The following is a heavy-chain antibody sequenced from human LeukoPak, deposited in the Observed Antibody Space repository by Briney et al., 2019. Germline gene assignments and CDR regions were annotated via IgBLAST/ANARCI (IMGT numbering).Heavy chain of an antibody. CDR3: AHWTTVVRPYDAFDI. J-gene: IGHJ3*02. D-gene: IGHD4-23*01. CDR2: IYWDDDK. CDR1: GLSLSTSEVG. V-gene: IGHV2-5*02. Sequence: SGPTLVKPTQTLTLTCTFSGLSLSTSEVGVGWIRQPPGKALEWLALIYWDDDKRYSPSLKSRLTITKDTSKNQVVLTMTNMDPVDTATYYCAHWTTVVRPYDAFDIWGQGTMVTVSS.